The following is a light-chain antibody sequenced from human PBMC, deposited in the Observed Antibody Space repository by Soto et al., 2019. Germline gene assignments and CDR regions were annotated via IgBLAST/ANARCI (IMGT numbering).Light chain of an antibody. Sequence: EIVLTQSPGTLSLSPGERATLSCRASQSVSSNYLAWYQQKPGQAPRLLIYGVSSRATGIPDRFSGSGSETDFTLTISRLEPEDFAVYYCQQYGNSPCTFGQGTKVEIK. CDR2: GVS. J-gene: IGKJ1*01. CDR1: QSVSSNY. CDR3: QQYGNSPCT. V-gene: IGKV3-20*01.